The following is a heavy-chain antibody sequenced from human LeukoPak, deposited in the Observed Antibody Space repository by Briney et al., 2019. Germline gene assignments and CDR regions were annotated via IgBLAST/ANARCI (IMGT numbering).Heavy chain of an antibody. CDR1: GFTFSSYS. CDR3: ARLDQLREIYFDY. Sequence: GGSLRLSCAASGFTFSSYSMNWVRQAPGKGLEWVSSISSSSSYIYYADSVKGRFTISRDNAKNSLYLQMNSLRAEDTALYYCARLDQLREIYFDYWGQGTLVTVSS. CDR2: ISSSSSYI. J-gene: IGHJ4*02. V-gene: IGHV3-21*04. D-gene: IGHD2-2*01.